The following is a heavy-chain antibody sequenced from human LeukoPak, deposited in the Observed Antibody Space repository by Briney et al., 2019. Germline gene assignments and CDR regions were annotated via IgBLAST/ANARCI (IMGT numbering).Heavy chain of an antibody. CDR1: GGTFSSYA. CDR3: AREWISGGSGSYIRDY. J-gene: IGHJ4*02. CDR2: IVPIFGTA. V-gene: IGHV1-69*05. D-gene: IGHD3-10*01. Sequence: SVKVSCKASGGTFSSYAISWVRQAPGQGLEWMGGIVPIFGTANYAQKFQGRVTITTDESTSTAYMELSSLRSEDTAVYYCAREWISGGSGSYIRDYWGQGTLVTVSS.